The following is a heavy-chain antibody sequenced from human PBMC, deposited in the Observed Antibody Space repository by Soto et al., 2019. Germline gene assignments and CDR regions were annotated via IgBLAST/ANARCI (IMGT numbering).Heavy chain of an antibody. V-gene: IGHV3-9*01. CDR3: VKDESINWYSGHFRH. Sequence: EVQLVESGGGLVQPGRSLRLSCAASGFTFDDDAMHLVRQVPGKGLEWVSGINWNSGSIGYGDSVKGRFAISRDNAKNSLHLQMNSLSAEDTAFYYCVKDESINWYSGHFRHWGQCTLVTVSS. CDR2: INWNSGSI. D-gene: IGHD6-13*01. CDR1: GFTFDDDA. J-gene: IGHJ1*01.